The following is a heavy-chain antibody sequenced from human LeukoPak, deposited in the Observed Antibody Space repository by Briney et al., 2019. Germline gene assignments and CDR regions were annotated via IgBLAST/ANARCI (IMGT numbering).Heavy chain of an antibody. J-gene: IGHJ4*02. V-gene: IGHV3-53*01. CDR3: ARDLGGNYDKDY. Sequence: GGSLRLSCAASGFTFRSYSMNWVRQAPGKGLEWVSVIYSGGSTYYADSVKGRFTISRDNSKNTLYLQMNSLRAEDTAVYYCARDLGGNYDKDYWGQGTLVTVSS. CDR2: IYSGGST. D-gene: IGHD3-9*01. CDR1: GFTFRSYS.